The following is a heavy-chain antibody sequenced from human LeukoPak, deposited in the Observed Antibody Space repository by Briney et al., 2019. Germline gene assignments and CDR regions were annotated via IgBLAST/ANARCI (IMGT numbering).Heavy chain of an antibody. D-gene: IGHD3-22*01. CDR1: GFTFSSYW. CDR3: AREDYDSPGDY. V-gene: IGHV3-7*05. Sequence: GGSLRLSCAASGFTFSSYWMSWVRQAPGKGLELVANIKQDGNEKYYVDSVKGRFTISRDNAKNSLYLQMNSLRAEDTAVYYCAREDYDSPGDYWGQGTLVTVSS. J-gene: IGHJ4*02. CDR2: IKQDGNEK.